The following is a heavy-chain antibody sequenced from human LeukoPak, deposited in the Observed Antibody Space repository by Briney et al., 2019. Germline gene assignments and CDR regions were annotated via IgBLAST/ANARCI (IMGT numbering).Heavy chain of an antibody. CDR1: GFTFSSYA. V-gene: IGHV3-64D*06. Sequence: PGGSLRLSCSASGFTFSSYAMHWVRQAPGKGLEYVSAIFSNGGGTYYADSVKGRFTISRDNSKNTLYLQMSSLRTEDTAVYYCAKRSGSYWNYLDYWGQGTLVTVSS. D-gene: IGHD1-26*01. CDR2: IFSNGGGT. CDR3: AKRSGSYWNYLDY. J-gene: IGHJ4*02.